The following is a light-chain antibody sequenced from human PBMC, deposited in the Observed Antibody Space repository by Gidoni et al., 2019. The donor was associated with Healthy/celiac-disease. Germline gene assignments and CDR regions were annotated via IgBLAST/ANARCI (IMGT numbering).Light chain of an antibody. CDR2: GAS. V-gene: IGKV3-20*01. CDR1: QSVSSSY. J-gene: IGKJ5*01. Sequence: DIVLPQSPGTLSLSPGERATLSCRASQSVSSSYLAWYQQKPGQAPRLLIYGASSRATGIPDRFSGSGYGTDFTLNISRLEPEDFAVYYCQQYGSPFGQGTRLEIK. CDR3: QQYGSP.